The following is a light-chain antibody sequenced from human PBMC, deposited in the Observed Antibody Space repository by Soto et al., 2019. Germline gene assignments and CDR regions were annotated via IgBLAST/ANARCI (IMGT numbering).Light chain of an antibody. J-gene: IGLJ2*01. CDR2: EGS. CDR1: SSDVGTFNF. V-gene: IGLV2-23*01. Sequence: QSALTQPASVSGSPGQSITISCTGTSSDVGTFNFVSWYQQHPGKAPKRMIYEGSKRPSGVSNRFSGSKSGNTASLTISGLQAEDEADYYCCSYAGSTTLVVFGGGTKLTVL. CDR3: CSYAGSTTLVV.